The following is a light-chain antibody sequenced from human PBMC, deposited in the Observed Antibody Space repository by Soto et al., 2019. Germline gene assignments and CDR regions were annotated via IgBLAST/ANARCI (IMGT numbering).Light chain of an antibody. J-gene: IGKJ1*01. CDR1: QSVSSSY. Sequence: EIVLTQSPGTLSLSPGERATLSCRASQSVSSSYLAWYQQKPGQAPRLLIYGASSRATGITDRFSGSGSGTDFPLPTSSLEPEDFAVYYCQQYGSSPPGTFGQGTKVEIK. CDR3: QQYGSSPPGT. V-gene: IGKV3-20*01. CDR2: GAS.